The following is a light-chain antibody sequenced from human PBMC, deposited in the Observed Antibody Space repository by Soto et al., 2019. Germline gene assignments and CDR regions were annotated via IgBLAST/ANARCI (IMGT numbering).Light chain of an antibody. CDR2: GAS. V-gene: IGKV3-15*01. J-gene: IGKJ4*01. CDR3: HQYGSSLGVT. CDR1: QIVSSN. Sequence: EIVIAQAPATLSVAPGERATLSCRASQIVSSNLAWYQHKPGQAPRLLIYGASTRAAGVPARFSGSGSGTDFTLTISSLQSEDFAVYYCHQYGSSLGVTFGGGTKVDIK.